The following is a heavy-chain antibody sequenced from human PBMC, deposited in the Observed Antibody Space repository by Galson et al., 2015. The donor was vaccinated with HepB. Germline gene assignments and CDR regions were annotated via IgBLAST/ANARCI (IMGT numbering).Heavy chain of an antibody. D-gene: IGHD1-7*01. Sequence: SMRLSCAVSRLSFGDYAMSWGRRGPGTGLEWVGVIRSNTYGGSRNNAASLKGRFSISGDDSKSIAYLQMNSLKTEDTAVYFCTSGNFDGPFDYWGQGTRVTVSS. J-gene: IGHJ4*02. V-gene: IGHV3-49*04. CDR1: RLSFGDYA. CDR2: IRSNTYGGSR. CDR3: TSGNFDGPFDY.